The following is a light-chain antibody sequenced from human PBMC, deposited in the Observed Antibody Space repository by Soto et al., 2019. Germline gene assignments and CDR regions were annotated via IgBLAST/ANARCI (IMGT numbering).Light chain of an antibody. CDR2: EVN. CDR1: SSNIGAGYD. CDR3: SSYTTSNTYV. Sequence: QSVLTQPPSVSGAPGQTITISCTGSSSNIGAGYDVHWYQQHPGKAPKLMIYEVNNRPSGVSNRLSGSKSGNTASLTISGLQAEDEADYYCSSYTTSNTYVFGTGTKVTVL. V-gene: IGLV2-14*01. J-gene: IGLJ1*01.